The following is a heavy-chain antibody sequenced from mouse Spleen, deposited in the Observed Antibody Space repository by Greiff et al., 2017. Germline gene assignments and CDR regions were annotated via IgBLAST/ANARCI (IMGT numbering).Heavy chain of an antibody. Sequence: VQRVESGAELAKPGASVKMSCKASGYTFTSYWMHWVKQRPGQGLEWIGYINPSTGYTEYNQKFKDKATLTADKSSSAAYMQLSSLTSEDSAVYYCARTQRTGSAWFAYWGQGTLVTVSA. V-gene: IGHV1-7*01. CDR2: INPSTGYT. CDR3: ARTQRTGSAWFAY. CDR1: GYTFTSYW. J-gene: IGHJ3*01. D-gene: IGHD3-1*01.